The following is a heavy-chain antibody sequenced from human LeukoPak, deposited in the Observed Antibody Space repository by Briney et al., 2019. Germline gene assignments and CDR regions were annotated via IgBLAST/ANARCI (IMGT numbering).Heavy chain of an antibody. J-gene: IGHJ4*02. CDR3: AGLEGRYSTDWFYFFDY. V-gene: IGHV4-4*02. Sequence: SETLSLTCAVSGGSISSLNLWSWLRQPPGKGLEWVGEMYLDGRTNFHPSVRGRVTIFIDKPKNQLSLQLASVTAADTAVYYCAGLEGRYSTDWFYFFDYWGQGALVTVSS. CDR2: MYLDGRT. D-gene: IGHD6-19*01. CDR1: GGSISSLNL.